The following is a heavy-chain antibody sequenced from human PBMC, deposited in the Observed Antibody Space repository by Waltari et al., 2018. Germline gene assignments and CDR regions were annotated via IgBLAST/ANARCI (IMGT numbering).Heavy chain of an antibody. J-gene: IGHJ4*02. Sequence: QVQLVQSGAEVKKPGASVKVSCKASGSPFPSYDINWVRQATGHGLEWMGWMNPNSGNTGYAQKFQGRVTMTRNTSISTAYMELSSLRSEDTAVYYCARGLPGYCSGGSCYSPSDYWGQGTLVTVSS. CDR3: ARGLPGYCSGGSCYSPSDY. V-gene: IGHV1-8*01. D-gene: IGHD2-15*01. CDR1: GSPFPSYD. CDR2: MNPNSGNT.